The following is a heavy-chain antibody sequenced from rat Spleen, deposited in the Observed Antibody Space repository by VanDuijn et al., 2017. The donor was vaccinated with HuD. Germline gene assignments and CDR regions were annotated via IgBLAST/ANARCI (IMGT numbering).Heavy chain of an antibody. CDR1: GFTYNDYA. Sequence: EVQLVESGGGLVQPGGSLKLSCAASGFTYNDYAMAWVRQAPAKGLEWVATINTGGGDTYYRDSVKGRFTISRDNAKSTLYLQMDSLRSEDTATYYCATDVMYTTDPQFAYWGQGTLVTVSS. D-gene: IGHD1-6*01. J-gene: IGHJ3*01. V-gene: IGHV5S23*01. CDR3: ATDVMYTTDPQFAY. CDR2: INTGGGDT.